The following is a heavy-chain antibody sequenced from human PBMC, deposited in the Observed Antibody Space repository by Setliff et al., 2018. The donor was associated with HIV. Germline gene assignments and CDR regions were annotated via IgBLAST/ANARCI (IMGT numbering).Heavy chain of an antibody. CDR2: IIPTFGRT. D-gene: IGHD3-22*01. CDR1: GGTFRSSA. V-gene: IGHV1-69*13. J-gene: IGHJ4*02. CDR3: ARGGDSSYFDY. Sequence: SVKVSCKASGGTFRSSAISWVRQAPGQGLEWMGGIIPTFGRTNYAQKFQGRVTITADESASTAYMELSSLRSEDTAVYYCARGGDSSYFDYWGQGALVTVSS.